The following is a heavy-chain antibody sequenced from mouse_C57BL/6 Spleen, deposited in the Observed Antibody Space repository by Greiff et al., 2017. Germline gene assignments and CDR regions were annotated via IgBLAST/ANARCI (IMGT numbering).Heavy chain of an antibody. CDR2: IYPRSGNT. V-gene: IGHV1-81*01. D-gene: IGHD1-1*01. CDR1: GYTFTSYG. CDR3: ARGITTVVAYYFDY. Sequence: QVQLQQSGAELARPGASVKLSCKASGYTFTSYGISWVKQRTGQGLEWIGEIYPRSGNTYYNEKFKGKATLTADKSSSTAYMELRSLTSEDSAVLFCARGITTVVAYYFDYWGQGTTLTVSS. J-gene: IGHJ2*01.